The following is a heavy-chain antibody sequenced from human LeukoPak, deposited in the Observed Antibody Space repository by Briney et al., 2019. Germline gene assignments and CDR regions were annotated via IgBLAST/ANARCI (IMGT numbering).Heavy chain of an antibody. J-gene: IGHJ3*02. CDR3: ARELATGSGSWYVGAFDI. CDR1: GYTFTSYG. CDR2: ISANNGNT. V-gene: IGHV1-18*01. Sequence: GASVKVSCMASGYTFTSYGISWVRQAPGQGLEWMGWISANNGNTNYEQKFQGRVTMTADTSTSTAYMELSSLRSEDTAVYYCARELATGSGSWYVGAFDIWGQGTMVTVSS. D-gene: IGHD6-13*01.